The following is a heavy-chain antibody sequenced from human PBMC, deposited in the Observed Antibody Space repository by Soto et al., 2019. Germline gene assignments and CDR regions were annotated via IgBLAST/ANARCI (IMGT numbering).Heavy chain of an antibody. CDR1: GGTFSSYA. CDR2: IISIFGTA. Sequence: QVQLVQSGAEVKKPGSSVKVSCKASGGTFSSYAISWVRQAPGQGLEWMGGIISIFGTANYAQKLQGRVTITADKSTRTAYVALSSLRSEYTAVYYWARLWYSSGEYEGADWFAPWGRGTLVTVSS. V-gene: IGHV1-69*06. D-gene: IGHD6-19*01. J-gene: IGHJ5*02. CDR3: ARLWYSSGEYEGADWFAP.